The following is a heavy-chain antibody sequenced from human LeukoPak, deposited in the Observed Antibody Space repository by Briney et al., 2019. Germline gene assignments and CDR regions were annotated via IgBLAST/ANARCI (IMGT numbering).Heavy chain of an antibody. CDR3: ARSDSLGDDY. D-gene: IGHD3-22*01. V-gene: IGHV4-59*01. CDR2: INDSGST. Sequence: PSGTLSLTCTVSGGSISSYFWSWIRQPPGKGLEWIGYINDSGSTTYSPSLKSRVTISLDTSTKQFSLKLSSVTAADTAVYYCARSDSLGDDYWGQGTLVTVSS. CDR1: GGSISSYF. J-gene: IGHJ4*02.